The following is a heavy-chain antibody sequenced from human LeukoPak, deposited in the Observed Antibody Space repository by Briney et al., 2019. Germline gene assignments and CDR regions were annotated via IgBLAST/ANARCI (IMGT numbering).Heavy chain of an antibody. CDR2: ISSSGRTI. Sequence: GGSLRLSCAASGFTFSSYEMNWVRQAPGKGLEWVSYISSSGRTIYYADSVKGRFTISRDNAKNSLYLQMNSLRAEDTAVYYCARDVDYFDYWGQGTLVTVSS. V-gene: IGHV3-48*03. CDR1: GFTFSSYE. CDR3: ARDVDYFDY. J-gene: IGHJ4*02.